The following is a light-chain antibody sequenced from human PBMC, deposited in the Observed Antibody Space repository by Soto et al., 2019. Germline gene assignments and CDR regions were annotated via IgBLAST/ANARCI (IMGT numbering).Light chain of an antibody. CDR3: QQRNSWPPIT. J-gene: IGKJ5*01. Sequence: EIVMTQSPATLSVSPGERATLSCRSSQSVSSSYLAWYQQKPGQAPRLLIYGASTRATGIPARFSGSGSGTDFTLTISSLQSEDFAVYYCQQRNSWPPITFGQGTRLEIK. CDR1: QSVSSSY. V-gene: IGKV3-15*01. CDR2: GAS.